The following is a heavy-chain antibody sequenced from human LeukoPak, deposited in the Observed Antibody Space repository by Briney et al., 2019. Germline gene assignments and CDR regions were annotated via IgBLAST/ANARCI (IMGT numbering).Heavy chain of an antibody. J-gene: IGHJ3*02. CDR1: GFTFSSRDW. CDR2: ISSSSSTI. V-gene: IGHV3-48*01. CDR3: ARAKRNGFDI. Sequence: GGSLRLSCVASGFTFSSRDWMTWVRQAPGKGLEWVSYISSSSSTIYYADSVKGRFTISRDNAMNSVYLQMNSLRAEDTAVYYCARAKRNGFDIWGQGTMVTVSS.